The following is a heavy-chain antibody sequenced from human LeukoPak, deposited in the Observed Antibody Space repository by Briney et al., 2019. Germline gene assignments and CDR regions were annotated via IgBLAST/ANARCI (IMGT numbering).Heavy chain of an antibody. CDR1: GYTFTGYY. D-gene: IGHD5-12*01. CDR3: ARGRWIGSGAFDI. Sequence: ASVKVSCKASGYTFTGYYMHWVRQAPGQGLEWMGWINPNSGNTGYAQKFQGRVTITRNTSISTAYMELSSLRSEDTAVYYCARGRWIGSGAFDIWGQGTMVTVSS. V-gene: IGHV1-8*03. J-gene: IGHJ3*02. CDR2: INPNSGNT.